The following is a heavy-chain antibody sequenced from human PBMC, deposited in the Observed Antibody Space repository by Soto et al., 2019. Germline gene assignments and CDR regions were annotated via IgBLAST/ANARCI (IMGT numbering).Heavy chain of an antibody. Sequence: GGSLRLSCAASGFTFGDYDMNWFRQAPGKGLEWVGFIRSKAYGGTTEYAAPVKGRFTISRDDSKSIAYLQMNSLKTEDTAVYYCLKYSGYSVTPAALGQGTLVTVPS. V-gene: IGHV3-49*03. CDR1: GFTFGDYD. D-gene: IGHD5-12*01. J-gene: IGHJ5*02. CDR3: LKYSGYSVTPAA. CDR2: IRSKAYGGTT.